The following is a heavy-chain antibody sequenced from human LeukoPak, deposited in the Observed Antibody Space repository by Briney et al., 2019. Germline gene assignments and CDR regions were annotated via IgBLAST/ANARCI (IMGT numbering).Heavy chain of an antibody. CDR3: ASGGHLDV. CDR2: VNEDGSEK. J-gene: IGHJ6*04. CDR1: GFTFRSHS. Sequence: GALRLSCTASGFTFRSHSMTWARQAPGKGLEWVANVNEDGSEKNYVDSVTGRFAISIDNAKNSLYLQMSSLRADDTAVYYCASGGHLDVWGKGTTVTVSS. V-gene: IGHV3-7*01. D-gene: IGHD3-16*01.